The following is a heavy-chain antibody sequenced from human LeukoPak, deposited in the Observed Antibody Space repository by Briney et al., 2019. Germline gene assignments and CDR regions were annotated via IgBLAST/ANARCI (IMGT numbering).Heavy chain of an antibody. Sequence: PSETLSLTCTVPGGSISSYYWSWIRQPPGKGLEWIGYIYYSGSTNYNPSLKSRVTISVDTSKNQFSLKLSPVTAADTAVYYCARWFRQLVSAFDIWGQGTMVTVSS. CDR3: ARWFRQLVSAFDI. V-gene: IGHV4-59*01. D-gene: IGHD6-13*01. J-gene: IGHJ3*02. CDR1: GGSISSYY. CDR2: IYYSGST.